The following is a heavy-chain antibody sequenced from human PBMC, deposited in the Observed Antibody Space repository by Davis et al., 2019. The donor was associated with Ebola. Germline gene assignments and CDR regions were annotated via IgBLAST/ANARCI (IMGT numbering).Heavy chain of an antibody. CDR1: GFTFSSYA. V-gene: IGHV3-30*14. J-gene: IGHJ4*02. CDR3: ARGRGLAAAGSY. CDR2: ISYDGSNK. Sequence: GGSLRLSCAVSGFTFSSYAMHWVRQAPGRGLEWVAVISYDGSNKYHADSVKGRFTISRDNSKNTLYLQMNSLIVEDTAVYYCARGRGLAAAGSYWGQGTLVTVSS. D-gene: IGHD6-13*01.